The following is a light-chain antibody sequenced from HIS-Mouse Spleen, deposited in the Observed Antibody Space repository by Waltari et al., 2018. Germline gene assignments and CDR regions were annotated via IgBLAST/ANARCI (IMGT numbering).Light chain of an antibody. V-gene: IGKV1-12*02. CDR3: QQANSFPSFTLFT. CDR1: QGISSC. Sequence: DIQMTESPSSVFASLRDRVTITCRASQGISSCLAWYQQKPGKAPKLLIDAASSLQSGVPSRFSGSGSGTDFTLTISSLQPEDFATYYCQQANSFPSFTLFTFGPGTKVDIK. CDR2: AAS. J-gene: IGKJ3*01.